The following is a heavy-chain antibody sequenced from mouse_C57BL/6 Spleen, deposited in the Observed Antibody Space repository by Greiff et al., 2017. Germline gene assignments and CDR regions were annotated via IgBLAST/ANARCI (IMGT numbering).Heavy chain of an antibody. V-gene: IGHV1-15*01. CDR3: TRGSVYDGSSLNY. J-gene: IGHJ2*01. CDR2: IAPETGGT. Sequence: QVQLQQSGAELVRPGASVTLSCKASGYTFTDYEMHWVKQTPVHGLEWIGAIAPETGGTAYNQKFKGKAILTADKSSSTAYMELRSLTSEDSAVYYCTRGSVYDGSSLNYWGQGTTLTVSS. D-gene: IGHD1-1*01. CDR1: GYTFTDYE.